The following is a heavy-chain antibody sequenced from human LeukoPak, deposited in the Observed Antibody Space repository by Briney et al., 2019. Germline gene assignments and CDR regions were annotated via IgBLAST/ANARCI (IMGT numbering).Heavy chain of an antibody. CDR3: ARDAELFGAFDI. Sequence: SETLSLTCTVSGGSISSSSYYWGWIRQPPGKGLEWIGSIYYSGSTNYNPSLKSRVTMSVDTSKNQFSLKLSSVTAADTAVYYCARDAELFGAFDIWGQGTMVTVSS. CDR1: GGSISSSSYY. J-gene: IGHJ3*02. V-gene: IGHV4-39*07. D-gene: IGHD2-21*01. CDR2: IYYSGST.